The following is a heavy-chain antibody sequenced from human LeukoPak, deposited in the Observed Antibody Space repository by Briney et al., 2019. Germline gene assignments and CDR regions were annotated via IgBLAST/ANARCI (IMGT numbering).Heavy chain of an antibody. CDR3: ARGGPRPPEFYYYGSGSYRPFDY. CDR2: IYHDGST. Sequence: PSETLSLTCAVSGASISNYNWWSWVRQPPGKGLEWLAEIYHDGSTNYNPSLKSRVTISVDTSKNQFSLKLSSVTAADTAVYYCARGGPRPPEFYYYGSGSYRPFDYWGQGTLVTVSS. D-gene: IGHD3-10*01. J-gene: IGHJ4*02. V-gene: IGHV4-4*02. CDR1: GASISNYNW.